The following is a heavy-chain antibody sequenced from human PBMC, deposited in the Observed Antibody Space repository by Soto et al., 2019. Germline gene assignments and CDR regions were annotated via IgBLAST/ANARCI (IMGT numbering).Heavy chain of an antibody. CDR3: ATECYDSSVLYEPHSFDN. J-gene: IGHJ3*02. Sequence: SVKVSCKASGGTFSSYAISWVRQAPGHGLECMGGIIPIFGPANSAQKFQGRVTITADTSTSTAYMELSSLRSEDTAVYYCATECYDSSVLYEPHSFDNWGQGTMVTVSS. CDR2: IIPIFGPA. D-gene: IGHD3-22*01. V-gene: IGHV1-69*06. CDR1: GGTFSSYA.